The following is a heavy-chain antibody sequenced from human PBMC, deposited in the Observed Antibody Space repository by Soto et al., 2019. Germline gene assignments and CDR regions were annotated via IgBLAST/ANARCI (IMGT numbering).Heavy chain of an antibody. D-gene: IGHD6-6*01. Sequence: QVQLVQSGAEVKKPGASVKVSCKASGYTFTGYYMHWVRQAPGQGLEWMGWINPNSGGTNYAQKFQGWVTMTRDTSISTAYVELSRLRSDDTAVYYCARGGSSQPYYYCYYMDVWGKGTTVTVSS. V-gene: IGHV1-2*04. CDR1: GYTFTGYY. CDR2: INPNSGGT. J-gene: IGHJ6*03. CDR3: ARGGSSQPYYYCYYMDV.